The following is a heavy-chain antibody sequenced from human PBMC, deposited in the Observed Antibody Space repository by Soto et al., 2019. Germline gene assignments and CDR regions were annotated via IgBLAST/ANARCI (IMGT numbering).Heavy chain of an antibody. CDR3: AKLTVAGIFRVYYFDY. V-gene: IGHV3-23*01. CDR1: GFTFSSYA. CDR2: ISGSGGST. J-gene: IGHJ4*02. D-gene: IGHD6-19*01. Sequence: RLSCAASGFTFSSYAMSWVRQAPGKGLEWVSAISGSGGSTYYADSVKGRFTISRDNSKNTLYLQMNSLRAEDTAVYYCAKLTVAGIFRVYYFDYWGQGTLVTVSS.